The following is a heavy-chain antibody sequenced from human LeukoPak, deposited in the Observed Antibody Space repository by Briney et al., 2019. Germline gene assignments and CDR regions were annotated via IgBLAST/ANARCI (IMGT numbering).Heavy chain of an antibody. D-gene: IGHD1-1*01. CDR3: AGVGNWKGLGAFDI. V-gene: IGHV3-21*01. CDR2: ISSSSSYI. CDR1: GFTFSSYS. Sequence: GGSLRLSCAASGFTFSSYSMNWVRQAPGKGLEWVSSISSSSSYIYYADSVKGRFTIFRDNAKNSLYLQMNSLRAEDTAVYYCAGVGNWKGLGAFDIWGQGTMVTVSS. J-gene: IGHJ3*02.